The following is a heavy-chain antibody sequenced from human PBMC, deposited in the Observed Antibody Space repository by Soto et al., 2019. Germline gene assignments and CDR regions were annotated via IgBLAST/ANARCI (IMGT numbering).Heavy chain of an antibody. CDR1: GGSISSGGYY. J-gene: IGHJ4*02. CDR2: IYYSGST. Sequence: SETLSLTCTVSGGSISSGGYYSSWIRQHPGKGLEWIGYIYYSGSTYYNPSLKSRVTISVDTSKNQFSLKLSSVTAADTAVYYCARVYGDKWIDYWGQGTLVTVSS. CDR3: ARVYGDKWIDY. D-gene: IGHD4-17*01. V-gene: IGHV4-31*03.